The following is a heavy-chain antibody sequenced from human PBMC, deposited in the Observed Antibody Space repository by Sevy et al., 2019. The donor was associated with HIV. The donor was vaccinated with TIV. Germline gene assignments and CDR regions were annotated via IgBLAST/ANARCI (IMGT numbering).Heavy chain of an antibody. D-gene: IGHD3-22*01. CDR2: IYTSGST. J-gene: IGHJ1*01. Sequence: SDTLSLTCTVSGGSISSYYWSWIRQPAGKGLEWIGRIYTSGSTNYNPSLKSRVTMSVDTSKNQFSLKLSSVTAADTAVYYCARNDDSSGYFQHWGQGTLVTVSS. CDR1: GGSISSYY. V-gene: IGHV4-4*07. CDR3: ARNDDSSGYFQH.